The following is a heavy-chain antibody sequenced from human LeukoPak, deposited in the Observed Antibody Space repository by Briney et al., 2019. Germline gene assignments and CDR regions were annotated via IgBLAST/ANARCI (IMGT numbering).Heavy chain of an antibody. CDR1: GGSVSSGSYY. Sequence: SETLSLTCTVSGGSVSSGSYYWGWIRQPPGKGLEWIGYIYYSGSTNYNPSLKSRVTISVDTSKKQFSLKLSSVTAADTAVYYCARYEVPTIGAFDIWGQGTMVTVSS. J-gene: IGHJ3*02. CDR2: IYYSGST. D-gene: IGHD5-12*01. CDR3: ARYEVPTIGAFDI. V-gene: IGHV4-61*01.